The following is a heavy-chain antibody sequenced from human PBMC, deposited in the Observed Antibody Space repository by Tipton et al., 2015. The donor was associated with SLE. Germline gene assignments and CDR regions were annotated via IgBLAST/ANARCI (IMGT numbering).Heavy chain of an antibody. V-gene: IGHV4-34*01. Sequence: TLSLTCAVYGGSFSGYYWSWIRQPPGKGLEWIGEINHSGSTYYNPSLKSRVTISVDTSKNQFSLKLSSVTAADTAVYYCARDSLWAYYYDSSGYSPFDYWGQGTLVTVSS. D-gene: IGHD3-22*01. CDR1: GGSFSGYY. J-gene: IGHJ4*02. CDR3: ARDSLWAYYYDSSGYSPFDY. CDR2: INHSGST.